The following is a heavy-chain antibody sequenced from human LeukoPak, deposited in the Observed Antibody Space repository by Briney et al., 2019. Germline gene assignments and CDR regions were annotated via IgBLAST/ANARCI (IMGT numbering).Heavy chain of an antibody. Sequence: PGGSLRLSCAASGFTISSYGMHWVRQAPGKGLEWVAVIWYDGSNKYYADSVKGRFTISRDNSKNTLYLQMNSLRAEDTAVYYCARDQAAGTARTFDYWGQGTLVTVSS. V-gene: IGHV3-33*01. CDR1: GFTISSYG. CDR2: IWYDGSNK. D-gene: IGHD6-13*01. CDR3: ARDQAAGTARTFDY. J-gene: IGHJ4*02.